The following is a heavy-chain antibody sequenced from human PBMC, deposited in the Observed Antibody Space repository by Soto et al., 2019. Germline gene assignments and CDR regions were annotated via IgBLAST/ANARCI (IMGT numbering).Heavy chain of an antibody. CDR2: INAGNGNT. CDR3: ARNYYDSSGFRYFDL. D-gene: IGHD3-22*01. V-gene: IGHV1-3*05. CDR1: GYTFTSYA. J-gene: IGHJ2*01. Sequence: QVQPVQSGAEEKKPGASVKVSCKASGYTFTSYAMHWVRQAPGQRLEWMGWINAGNGNTKYSQKFQGRVTITRDTSASTAYMELSSLRSEDTAVYYCARNYYDSSGFRYFDLWGRGTLVTVSS.